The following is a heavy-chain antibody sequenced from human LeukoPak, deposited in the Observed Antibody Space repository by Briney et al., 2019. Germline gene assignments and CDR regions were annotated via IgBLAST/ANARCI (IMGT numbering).Heavy chain of an antibody. J-gene: IGHJ6*03. CDR1: GGSISSSSYY. CDR3: ARGITYYDFWSGSYPGYYYMDV. Sequence: SETLSLTCTVSGGSISSSSYYWGWIRQPPGKGLEWIGNIYYSGSTYYNPSLKSRVTISVDTSRNQFSLRLTSGTAADTAVYYCARGITYYDFWSGSYPGYYYMDVWGKGTTVTVSS. D-gene: IGHD3-3*01. V-gene: IGHV4-39*07. CDR2: IYYSGST.